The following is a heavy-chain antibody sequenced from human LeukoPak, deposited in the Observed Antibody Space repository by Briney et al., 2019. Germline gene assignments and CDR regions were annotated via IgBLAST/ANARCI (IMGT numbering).Heavy chain of an antibody. CDR3: ARGAVDDFWSGYWFDY. Sequence: SETLSLTCAVSGGSISSGGYSWSWIRQPPGKGLEWIGYIYHSGSTYYNPSLKSRVTISVDRSENEFSLKLSSVTAADTAVYYCARGAVDDFWSGYWFDYWGQGTLVTVSS. D-gene: IGHD3-3*01. CDR2: IYHSGST. V-gene: IGHV4-30-2*01. CDR1: GGSISSGGYS. J-gene: IGHJ4*02.